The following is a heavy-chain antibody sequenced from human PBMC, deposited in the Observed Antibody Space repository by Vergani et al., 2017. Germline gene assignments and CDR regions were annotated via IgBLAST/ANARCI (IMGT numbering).Heavy chain of an antibody. J-gene: IGHJ6*02. CDR2: IKQDGSEK. V-gene: IGHV3-7*01. Sequence: EVQLVESGGGLVQPGGSLRLSCAASGFTFSSYWMSWVRQAPGKGLEWVANIKQDGSEKYYVDSVKGRFTISRDNAKNSLYLQRNSLRAEDTAVYYCARVQKYYYDSSGSGGMDVWGQGTTVTVSS. CDR3: ARVQKYYYDSSGSGGMDV. D-gene: IGHD3-22*01. CDR1: GFTFSSYW.